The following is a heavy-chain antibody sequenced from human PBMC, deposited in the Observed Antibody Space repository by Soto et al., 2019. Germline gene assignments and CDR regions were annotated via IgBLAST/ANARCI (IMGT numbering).Heavy chain of an antibody. D-gene: IGHD2-8*02. Sequence: EVQLLESGGGLVQPGGSLRLSCAASGFTFSRYAMSWVRQAPGKGLEWVSSITGSGDRAYYADSVKGRFTISRDNSKNTLYLHLNGLRVEDTALYYCAKELLVVPEHWFGPWGQGTLVTVSS. CDR1: GFTFSRYA. V-gene: IGHV3-23*01. J-gene: IGHJ5*02. CDR3: AKELLVVPEHWFGP. CDR2: ITGSGDRA.